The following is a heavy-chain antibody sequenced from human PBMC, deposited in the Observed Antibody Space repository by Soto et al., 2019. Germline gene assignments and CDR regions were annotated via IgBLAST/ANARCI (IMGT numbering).Heavy chain of an antibody. CDR3: ARFRLGELSFMDY. CDR1: GGSISSYY. Sequence: PSETLSLTCTVSGGSISSYYWSWIRQPPGKGLEWIGYIYYSGSTNYNPSLKSRVTISVDTSKNQFSLKLSSVTAADTAVYYCARFRLGELSFMDYWGQGTLVTVSS. V-gene: IGHV4-59*08. D-gene: IGHD3-16*02. CDR2: IYYSGST. J-gene: IGHJ4*02.